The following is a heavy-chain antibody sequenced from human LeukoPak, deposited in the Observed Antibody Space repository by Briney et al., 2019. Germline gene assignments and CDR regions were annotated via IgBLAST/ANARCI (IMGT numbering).Heavy chain of an antibody. J-gene: IGHJ3*02. CDR3: ARGTTVTLFLDAFDI. CDR2: ISGSGGST. D-gene: IGHD4-17*01. CDR1: GFTFSSYA. Sequence: PGGSLRLSCAASGFTFSSYAMSWVRQAPGKGLEWVSAISGSGGSTYYADSVKGRFTISRDNAKNSLYLQMNSLRAEDTAVYFCARGTTVTLFLDAFDIWGQGTMVTVSS. V-gene: IGHV3-23*01.